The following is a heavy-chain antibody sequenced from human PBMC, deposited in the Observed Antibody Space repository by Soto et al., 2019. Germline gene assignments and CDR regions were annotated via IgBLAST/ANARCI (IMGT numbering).Heavy chain of an antibody. CDR1: GFTFSSYA. CDR2: ISGSGGST. D-gene: IGHD4-17*01. V-gene: IGHV3-23*01. J-gene: IGHJ6*02. CDR3: AKAGDDGDYYYGLDV. Sequence: GGSLRLSCAASGFTFSSYAMSWVRQAPGKGLEWVSAISGSGGSTYYADSVKGRFTISRDNSKNTLYLQMNSLRAEHTAVYYCAKAGDDGDYYYGLDVWGQETMVKVFS.